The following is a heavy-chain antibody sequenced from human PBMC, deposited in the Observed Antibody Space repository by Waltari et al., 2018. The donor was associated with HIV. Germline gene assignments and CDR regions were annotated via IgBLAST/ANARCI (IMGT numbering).Heavy chain of an antibody. CDR3: ARKLRYFDSVGGNWFDP. CDR1: GYTFTSYA. CDR2: INAGNGNT. J-gene: IGHJ5*02. V-gene: IGHV1-3*01. D-gene: IGHD3-9*01. Sequence: QVQLVQSGAEVKKPGASVKVSCKASGYTFTSYAMHWVRQAPGQRLEWMGWINAGNGNTKYSQKFQGRVTITRDTSASTAYMELSSLRSEDTAVYYCARKLRYFDSVGGNWFDPWGQGTLVTVSS.